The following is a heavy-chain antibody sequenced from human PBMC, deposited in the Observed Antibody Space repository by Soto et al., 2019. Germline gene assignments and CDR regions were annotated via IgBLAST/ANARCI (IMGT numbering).Heavy chain of an antibody. V-gene: IGHV6-1*01. Sequence: SQTLSLTCAISGDSVSSNRAAWNWIRQSPSRGLEWLGRTYYRSKWYNDYAVSVKSRITINPDTSKSQFSLQLNSVTPEDTAVYYCARDGGTLMKKNWFDPWGQGTLVTVSS. D-gene: IGHD2-8*01. J-gene: IGHJ5*02. CDR3: ARDGGTLMKKNWFDP. CDR1: GDSVSSNRAA. CDR2: TYYRSKWYN.